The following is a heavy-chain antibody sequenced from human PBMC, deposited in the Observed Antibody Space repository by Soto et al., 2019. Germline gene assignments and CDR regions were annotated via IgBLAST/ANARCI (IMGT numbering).Heavy chain of an antibody. Sequence: QVQLQESGPGLVKPSETLSLTCTVSGGSISSYYWSWIRQPPGKGLECIGYIYYTRSTNYKPSLKSRATISVDTSKNQFSLKLSSVTAADTTVYYCARVTSGYRHHFEYWGQGTLVTVSS. CDR3: ARVTSGYRHHFEY. V-gene: IGHV4-59*01. CDR2: IYYTRST. D-gene: IGHD3-3*01. CDR1: GGSISSYY. J-gene: IGHJ4*02.